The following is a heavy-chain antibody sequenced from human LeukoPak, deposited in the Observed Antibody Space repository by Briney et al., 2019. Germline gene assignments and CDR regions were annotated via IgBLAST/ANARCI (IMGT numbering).Heavy chain of an antibody. CDR3: AREAFVVVPAADDY. Sequence: PGGSLRLSCAASGFTFSDYYMSWIRQAPGKGLEWVSYISSTGSTIYYADSVKGRFTISRDNAKNSLYLQMDSLRAEDTAVYYCAREAFVVVPAADDYWGQGTLVTVSS. J-gene: IGHJ4*02. V-gene: IGHV3-11*04. CDR1: GFTFSDYY. D-gene: IGHD2-2*01. CDR2: ISSTGSTI.